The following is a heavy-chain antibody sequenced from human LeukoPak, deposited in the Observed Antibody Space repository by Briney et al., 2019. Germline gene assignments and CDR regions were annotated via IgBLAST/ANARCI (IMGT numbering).Heavy chain of an antibody. V-gene: IGHV5-51*01. CDR3: ARRGYCSGNSCYHYDS. J-gene: IGHJ4*02. CDR2: IYPGDSNT. CDR1: GYRFISYW. Sequence: PGESLKTSCKSSGYRFISYWIGWVRQMPGKGPEWMGTIYPGDSNTRYSPSFQGQVTISVDKSIDTAYLQWSSLKASDSAIYYCARRGYCSGNSCYHYDSWGQGTLVTVSS. D-gene: IGHD2-15*01.